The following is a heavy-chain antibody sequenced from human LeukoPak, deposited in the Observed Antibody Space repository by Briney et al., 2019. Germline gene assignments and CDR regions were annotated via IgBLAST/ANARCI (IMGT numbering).Heavy chain of an antibody. D-gene: IGHD3-9*01. V-gene: IGHV4-30-2*01. CDR3: ARGFLGRYFDL. J-gene: IGHJ4*02. CDR1: GGSISSGGYS. CDR2: IYHSGST. Sequence: PSETLSLTCAVSGGSISSGGYSWSWIRQPPGKGLEWIGYIYHSGSTYYNPSLKSRVTISVDRSKNQFSLKLSSVTAADPAVYYCARGFLGRYFDLWGQGTLVTVSS.